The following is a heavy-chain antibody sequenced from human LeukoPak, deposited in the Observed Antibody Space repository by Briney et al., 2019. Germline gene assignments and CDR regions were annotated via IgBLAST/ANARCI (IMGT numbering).Heavy chain of an antibody. J-gene: IGHJ6*03. CDR1: GYSISSGYY. D-gene: IGHD3-10*01. Sequence: SETLPLTCAVSGYSISSGYYWGWIRQPPGKGLEWIGSIYYSGSTYYNPSLKSRVTISVDTSKNQFSLKLSSVTAADTAVYYCAKVGSEVGYYYYYYMDVWGKGTTVTVSS. CDR3: AKVGSEVGYYYYYYMDV. CDR2: IYYSGST. V-gene: IGHV4-38-2*01.